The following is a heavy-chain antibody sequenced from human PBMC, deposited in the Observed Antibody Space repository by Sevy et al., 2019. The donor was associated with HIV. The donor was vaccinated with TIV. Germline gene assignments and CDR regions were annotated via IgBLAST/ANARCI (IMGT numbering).Heavy chain of an antibody. CDR2: DDNDGSGT. D-gene: IGHD2-8*01. CDR1: GFTFTNYW. V-gene: IGHV3-74*01. Sequence: GGSLRLSCAASGFTFTNYWMHWVRQAPGKGLVWVSRDDNDGSGTNYADSVKGRFTISRDNAKNMVYLQMNSLRAEDTAVYYCTRDMYGIDYWGQGTLVTVSS. J-gene: IGHJ4*02. CDR3: TRDMYGIDY.